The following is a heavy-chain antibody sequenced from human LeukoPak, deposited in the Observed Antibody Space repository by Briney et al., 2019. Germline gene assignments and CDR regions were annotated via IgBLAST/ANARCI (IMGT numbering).Heavy chain of an antibody. V-gene: IGHV4-59*11. CDR1: GGSINSHY. D-gene: IGHD5-24*01. J-gene: IGHJ6*03. CDR3: ARSVATIFDYYMDV. CDR2: IYYRGTT. Sequence: SETLSLTCTVSGGSINSHYWSWIRQPPGKGLEWIGHIYYRGTTKYIPSLKSRATISLDMSKNQFSLTLTSATAADTAVYYCARSVATIFDYYMDVWGNGTTVTVSS.